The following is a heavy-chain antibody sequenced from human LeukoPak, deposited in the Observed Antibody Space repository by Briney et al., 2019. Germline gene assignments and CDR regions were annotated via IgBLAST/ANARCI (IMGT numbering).Heavy chain of an antibody. CDR2: INHSGST. Sequence: PSETLSLTCTVSGGSIRSYYWSWIRQPPGKGLEWIGEINHSGSTNYNPSLKSRVTISVDTSKNQFSLKLSSVTAADTAVYYCARRRMSIAARPNYFDYWGQGTLVTVSS. CDR1: GGSIRSYY. D-gene: IGHD6-6*01. V-gene: IGHV4-34*01. J-gene: IGHJ4*02. CDR3: ARRRMSIAARPNYFDY.